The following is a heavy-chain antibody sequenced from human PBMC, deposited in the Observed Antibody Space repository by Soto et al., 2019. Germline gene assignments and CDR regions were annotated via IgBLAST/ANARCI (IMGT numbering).Heavy chain of an antibody. V-gene: IGHV4-59*02. J-gene: IGHJ6*04. D-gene: IGHD2-8*01. CDR1: VSSVSSYY. Sequence: SDTLSLTCTFSVSSVSSYYCSLILQPPVNGLEWIWYIFHSEITNYNPSLKSRVTLSTDPSKNQFSLKLTSVTAADTAVYFCVYGTKDYYYVLEVWGKGTTVTVSS. CDR3: VYGTKDYYYVLEV. CDR2: IFHSEIT.